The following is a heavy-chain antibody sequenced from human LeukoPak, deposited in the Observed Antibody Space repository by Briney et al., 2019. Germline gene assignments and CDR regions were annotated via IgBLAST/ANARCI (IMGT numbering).Heavy chain of an antibody. CDR3: ARLLVGDPWAFDI. CDR1: GYSFTSNW. J-gene: IGHJ3*02. D-gene: IGHD1-26*01. V-gene: IGHV5-10-1*01. Sequence: GESLRISCKGSGYSFTSNWISWVRQMPGKGLEWMGRIDPSDSYTNHSPSFQGHVTISADKSISTAYPQWSSLKASDTAMYYCARLLVGDPWAFDIWGQGTMVTVSS. CDR2: IDPSDSYT.